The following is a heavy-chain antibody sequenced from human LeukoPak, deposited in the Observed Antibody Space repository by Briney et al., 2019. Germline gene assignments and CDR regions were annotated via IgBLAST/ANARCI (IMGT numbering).Heavy chain of an antibody. CDR1: GGSISSYY. D-gene: IGHD3-16*01. J-gene: IGHJ3*02. CDR3: AGSFSRGKGAFDI. Sequence: SETLSLTCTVSGGSISSYYWSWIRQPPGKGLEWIGYIYYSGSTNYNPSLKSRVTISVDTSKNQFSLKLSSVTAADTAVYYCAGSFSRGKGAFDIWGQGTMVTVSS. CDR2: IYYSGST. V-gene: IGHV4-59*01.